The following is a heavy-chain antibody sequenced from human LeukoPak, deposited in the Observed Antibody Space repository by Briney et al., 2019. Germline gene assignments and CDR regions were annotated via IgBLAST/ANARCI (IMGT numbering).Heavy chain of an antibody. CDR2: ISYDGSNK. J-gene: IGHJ4*02. CDR1: GFTFSSYG. Sequence: PGRSLRLSCAASGFTFSSYGMHWVRQAPGKGLEWVAVISYDGSNKYYADSVKGRFTISRDNSKNTLYLQMNSLRAEDTAVYYCAKEEARYCSGGSCFRVDYWGQGTLVTVSS. V-gene: IGHV3-30*18. CDR3: AKEEARYCSGGSCFRVDY. D-gene: IGHD2-15*01.